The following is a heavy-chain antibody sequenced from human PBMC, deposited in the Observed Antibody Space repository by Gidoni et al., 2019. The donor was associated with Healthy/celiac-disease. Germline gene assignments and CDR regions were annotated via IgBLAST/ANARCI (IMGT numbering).Heavy chain of an antibody. J-gene: IGHJ2*01. CDR2: IYTSGST. V-gene: IGHV4-61*02. CDR1: GGSISSGSYY. Sequence: QVQLQESGPGLVKPSQTLSLTCTVSGGSISSGSYYWSWIRQPAGKGLEWIGRIYTSGSTNYNPSLKSRVTISVDTSKNQFSLKLSSVTAADTAVYYCASTPVYDSSPYWYFDLWGRGTLVTVSS. CDR3: ASTPVYDSSPYWYFDL. D-gene: IGHD3-22*01.